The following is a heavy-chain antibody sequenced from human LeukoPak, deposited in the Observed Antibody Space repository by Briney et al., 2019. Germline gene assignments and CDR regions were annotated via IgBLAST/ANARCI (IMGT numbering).Heavy chain of an antibody. Sequence: PSETLSLTCAVYGGSFSGYYWSWLRQSPGKGLEWIGEINHSGSTNYNPSLKSRVTISVDTSKNQFSLRLSSVTAADTAVYYCARVLGYSSNSYVGRYCNFWSQGTLVSVSS. D-gene: IGHD6-13*01. CDR2: INHSGST. V-gene: IGHV4-34*01. CDR1: GGSFSGYY. CDR3: ARVLGYSSNSYVGRYCNF. J-gene: IGHJ4*02.